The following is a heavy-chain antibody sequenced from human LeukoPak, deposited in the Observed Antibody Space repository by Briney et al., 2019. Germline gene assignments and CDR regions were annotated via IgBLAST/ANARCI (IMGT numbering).Heavy chain of an antibody. CDR3: ARDLRWNLDY. CDR1: GFTLSSYR. V-gene: IGHV3-21*01. J-gene: IGHJ4*02. Sequence: GGSLRLSCAASGFTLSSYRMNWVRQAPGKGLEWVSSISRDSSYIYYADSVKGRVTISRDNAKNSLYLQMNSLRAEDTAVYYCARDLRWNLDYWGQGTLVTVSS. D-gene: IGHD1-1*01. CDR2: ISRDSSYI.